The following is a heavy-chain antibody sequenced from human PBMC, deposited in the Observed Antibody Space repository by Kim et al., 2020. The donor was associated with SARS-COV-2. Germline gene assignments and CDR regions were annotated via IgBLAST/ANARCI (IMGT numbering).Heavy chain of an antibody. CDR1: GFTFSSYW. D-gene: IGHD6-13*01. J-gene: IGHJ6*02. Sequence: GGSLRLSCAASGFTFSSYWMHWVRQAPGKGLVWASRINSDGSSTSYADSVKGRFTISRDNAKNTLYLQMNSLRAEDTAVYYCARVSSSWYGMDVWGQGTTVTVSS. CDR2: INSDGSST. V-gene: IGHV3-74*01. CDR3: ARVSSSWYGMDV.